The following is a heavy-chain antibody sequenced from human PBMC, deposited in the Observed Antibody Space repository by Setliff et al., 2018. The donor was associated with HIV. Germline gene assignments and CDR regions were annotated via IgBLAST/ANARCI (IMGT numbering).Heavy chain of an antibody. CDR2: ITSGGST. V-gene: IGHV3-23*01. Sequence: GGSLRLSCAASGFTFSSYAMSWVRQTPEKGLEWVSIITSGGSTYYADSVKGRFIISRDNSKNTLYLQMNSLRAQDTAIYYCAKDPRGSMVRGLINYFDPWGQGTLVTVSS. D-gene: IGHD3-10*01. CDR1: GFTFSSYA. J-gene: IGHJ5*02. CDR3: AKDPRGSMVRGLINYFDP.